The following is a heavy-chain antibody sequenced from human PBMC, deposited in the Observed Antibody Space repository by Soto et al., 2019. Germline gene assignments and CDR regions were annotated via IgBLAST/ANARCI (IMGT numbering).Heavy chain of an antibody. CDR1: GGSISTSRSY. CDR2: IYYSGST. Sequence: SETLSLTCNVSGGSISTSRSYWAWIRQHPGKGLEWIGYIYYSGSTYYNPSLKSRVTISVDTSKNQFSLKLSSVTAADTAVYYCARDLKGVENSPYYYYGMDVWGQGTTVTVSS. CDR3: ARDLKGVENSPYYYYGMDV. D-gene: IGHD2-15*01. J-gene: IGHJ6*02. V-gene: IGHV4-31*03.